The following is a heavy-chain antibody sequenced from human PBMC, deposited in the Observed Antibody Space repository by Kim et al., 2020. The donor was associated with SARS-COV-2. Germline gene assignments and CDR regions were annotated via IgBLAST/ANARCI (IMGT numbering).Heavy chain of an antibody. V-gene: IGHV1-46*01. CDR2: ST. CDR3: ARAPDFDY. Sequence: STSYAQKFQGRVTMTRDTSTSTVYMELSSLRSEDTAVYYCARAPDFDYWGQGTLVTVSS. J-gene: IGHJ4*02.